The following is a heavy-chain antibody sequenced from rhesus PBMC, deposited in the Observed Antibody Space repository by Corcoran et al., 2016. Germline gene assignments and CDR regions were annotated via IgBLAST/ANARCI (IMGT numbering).Heavy chain of an antibody. Sequence: EVQLVEAGGGLVQPGGSLRLSCAVSGLTFNTYGFHWVRQAPGKGLYWVAVISSDGSKKYCADYVKDRFTISRDNSKNVLYLQMNNLKLDDTAVYYCTTFHYWGRGVLVTVSS. CDR2: ISSDGSKK. V-gene: IGHV3-54*02. D-gene: IGHD1-20*01. CDR1: GLTFNTYG. J-gene: IGHJ4*01. CDR3: TTFHY.